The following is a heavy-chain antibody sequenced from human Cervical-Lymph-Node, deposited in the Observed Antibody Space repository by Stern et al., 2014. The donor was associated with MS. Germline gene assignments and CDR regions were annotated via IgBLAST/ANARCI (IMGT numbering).Heavy chain of an antibody. CDR1: GFTFSDDG. V-gene: IGHV3-33*01. CDR3: ARDRSSSWPHFDL. Sequence: QVQLVESGGGVVLSGGSLTLSCAASGFTFSDDGMHWIRQAPGKGLEWVANVWNNGNLKFYADPVRGRFTISRDNSKKIVYLQMDSLTAEDTAIYYCARDRSSSWPHFDLWGQGTLVTVSS. D-gene: IGHD6-13*01. J-gene: IGHJ4*02. CDR2: VWNNGNLK.